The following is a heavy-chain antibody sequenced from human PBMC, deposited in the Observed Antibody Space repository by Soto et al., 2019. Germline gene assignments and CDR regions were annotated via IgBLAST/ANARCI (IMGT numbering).Heavy chain of an antibody. J-gene: IGHJ4*02. D-gene: IGHD2-8*02. CDR3: ARVNGGVLDY. CDR1: GGSITSGGFS. Sequence: SETLSLTCTVSGGSITSGGFSWSWIRQPLGKGLQWMGYIDVSGSTYYNPSLKSRVTISIDRSKNRFSLNLNSVTAADTAMFYCARVNGGVLDYWGQGTLVTVSS. V-gene: IGHV4-30-2*01. CDR2: IDVSGST.